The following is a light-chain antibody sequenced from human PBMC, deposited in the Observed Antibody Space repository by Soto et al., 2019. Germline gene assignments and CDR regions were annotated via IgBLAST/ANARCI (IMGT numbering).Light chain of an antibody. CDR1: QGISSY. V-gene: IGKV1-8*01. J-gene: IGKJ1*01. CDR2: AAS. Sequence: AIRITQSPSSFSASTGDRVTITCRASQGISSYLAWYQQKPGKAPKLLIYAASTLQSGVPSRFSGSGSGTEFTLTISSLQPDDFATYYCQHDNSYSEAFGQGTKADIK. CDR3: QHDNSYSEA.